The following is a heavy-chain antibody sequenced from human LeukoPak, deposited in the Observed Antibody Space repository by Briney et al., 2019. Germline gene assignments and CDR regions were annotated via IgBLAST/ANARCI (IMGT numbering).Heavy chain of an antibody. CDR2: IIPIFGTA. D-gene: IGHD3-3*01. Sequence: GSSVKVSCKASGGTFSSYAISWVRQAPGQGLVWMGGIIPIFGTANYAQKFQGRVTITTDESTSTAYMELSSLRSEDTAVYYCARCGPGTICGVVIGRCYFDYWGQGTLVTVSS. CDR3: ARCGPGTICGVVIGRCYFDY. V-gene: IGHV1-69*05. CDR1: GGTFSSYA. J-gene: IGHJ4*02.